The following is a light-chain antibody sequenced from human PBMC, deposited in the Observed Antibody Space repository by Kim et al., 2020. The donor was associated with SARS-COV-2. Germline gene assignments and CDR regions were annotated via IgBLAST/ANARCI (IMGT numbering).Light chain of an antibody. Sequence: LSPGERATLSCRASQSVSSYLAWYQQKPGQAPRLLIYDASNRATGIPARFSGSGSGTDFTLTISSLEPEDFAVYYCQQRSNWPPLFGPGTKVDIK. CDR3: QQRSNWPPL. CDR1: QSVSSY. J-gene: IGKJ3*01. V-gene: IGKV3-11*01. CDR2: DAS.